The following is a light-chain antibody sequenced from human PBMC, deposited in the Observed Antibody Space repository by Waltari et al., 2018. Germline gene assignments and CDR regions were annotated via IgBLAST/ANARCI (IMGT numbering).Light chain of an antibody. V-gene: IGKV4-1*01. CDR3: QQYYSTPYT. Sequence: DIEMTQSQDSLAVSLGARATINCKSSQSVLYSSNNKDYFAWYRQKPGQPPKLLIYWASTRESGVPDRCSGSGSGTDFTLTISSLQAEDVAVYYCQQYYSTPYTFGQGTKLEIK. CDR2: WAS. J-gene: IGKJ2*01. CDR1: QSVLYSSNNKDY.